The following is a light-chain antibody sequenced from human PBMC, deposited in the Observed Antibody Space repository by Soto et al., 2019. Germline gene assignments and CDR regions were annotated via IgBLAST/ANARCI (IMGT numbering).Light chain of an antibody. CDR1: SIDFGGYNY. CDR2: EVS. CDR3: SSYAGSNNFGV. J-gene: IGLJ1*01. V-gene: IGLV2-8*01. Sequence: QSALTQPPSASGSPGQSFTISCTLTSIDFGGYNYVSWYQQHPGKAPKLMIYEVSKRPSGVPDRFSGSKSGNTASLTVSGLQAEDEADYYCSSYAGSNNFGVFGTGTKVTVL.